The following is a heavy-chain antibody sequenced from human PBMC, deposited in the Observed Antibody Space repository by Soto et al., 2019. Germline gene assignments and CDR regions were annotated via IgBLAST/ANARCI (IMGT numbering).Heavy chain of an antibody. J-gene: IGHJ6*03. D-gene: IGHD3-10*01. CDR3: ARGLILWFGELSRRGGYYYYMDV. V-gene: IGHV4-34*01. CDR2: INDGGNI. Sequence: QVQLQQWGAGLLKPSETLSLTCAVYGGSFSGYQWTWIRQTPGKGLEWIGEINDGGNINYNPSPKSRVSVLVGTAKKQISLKLGSVTAADTAVYYCARGLILWFGELSRRGGYYYYMDVWGKGTTVTVSS. CDR1: GGSFSGYQ.